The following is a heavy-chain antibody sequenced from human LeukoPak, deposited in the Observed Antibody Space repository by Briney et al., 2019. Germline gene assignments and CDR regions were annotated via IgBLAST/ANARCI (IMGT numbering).Heavy chain of an antibody. CDR2: ISGSGGST. CDR3: ARDLLNYYDSSPVFDY. CDR1: GFTFSSYA. D-gene: IGHD3-22*01. Sequence: PGGSLRLSCAASGFTFSSYAMSWVRQAPGKGLEWVSAISGSGGSTYYADSVKGRFTISRDNSKNTLYLQMNSLRAEDTAVYYCARDLLNYYDSSPVFDYWGQGTLVTVSS. V-gene: IGHV3-23*01. J-gene: IGHJ4*02.